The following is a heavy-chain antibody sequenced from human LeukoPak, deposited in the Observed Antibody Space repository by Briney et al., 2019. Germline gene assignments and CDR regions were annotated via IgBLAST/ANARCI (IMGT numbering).Heavy chain of an antibody. CDR2: IKQDGSEK. CDR3: AKDGTLGLYCSSTSCYGDYFDY. D-gene: IGHD2-2*01. V-gene: IGHV3-7*01. J-gene: IGHJ4*02. Sequence: PGGSLRLSCTASGFTFSNYWMSWVRQAPGKGLEWVANIKQDGSEKYYVDSVKGRFTISRDNSKNTLYLQMNSLRAEDTAVYYCAKDGTLGLYCSSTSCYGDYFDYWGQGTLVTVSS. CDR1: GFTFSNYW.